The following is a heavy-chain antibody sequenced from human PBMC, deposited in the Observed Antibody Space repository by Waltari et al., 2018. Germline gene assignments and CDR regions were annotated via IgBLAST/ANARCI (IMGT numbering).Heavy chain of an antibody. Sequence: EVQLVESGGGLVQPGRSLRLSCAASGFTSADHGMHWVRQGPGKGLEWVSGIIWNTGVTGYADSVKGRFIISKDNAKKSLYLQMNSLRPEDTAFYYCIKDLTPGGADHWGQGTLITVSS. V-gene: IGHV3-9*02. D-gene: IGHD3-16*01. CDR1: GFTSADHG. CDR2: IIWNTGVT. CDR3: IKDLTPGGADH. J-gene: IGHJ4*02.